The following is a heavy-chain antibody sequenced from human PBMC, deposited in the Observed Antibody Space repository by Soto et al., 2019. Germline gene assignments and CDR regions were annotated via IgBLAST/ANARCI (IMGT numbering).Heavy chain of an antibody. J-gene: IGHJ4*02. D-gene: IGHD6-13*01. Sequence: KASETLSLTCAVSGYSISSGYYWGWIRQPPGKGLEWLGTTYYGASSYYNPSLRSRITILLDASTNQLSLKLSSVTAADTAVYFCVRVDGSASWYETDSWGQGILVTVSS. CDR2: TYYGASS. CDR3: VRVDGSASWYETDS. CDR1: GYSISSGYY. V-gene: IGHV4-38-2*01.